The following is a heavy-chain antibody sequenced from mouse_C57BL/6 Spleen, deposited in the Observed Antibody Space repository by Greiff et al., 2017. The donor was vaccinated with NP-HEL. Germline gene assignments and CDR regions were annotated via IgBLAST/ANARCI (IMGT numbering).Heavy chain of an antibody. V-gene: IGHV14-1*01. CDR2: IDPEDGDT. CDR1: GFNIKDYY. D-gene: IGHD2-5*01. J-gene: IGHJ2*01. Sequence: VQLKQSGAELVRPGASVKLSCTASGFNIKDYYMHWVKQRPEQGLEWIGRIDPEDGDTEYAQKFQGKATMTADTTSNTAYLQLSSLKSEDTAVYYCTTGYSNYFDYWGQGTTLTVSS. CDR3: TTGYSNYFDY.